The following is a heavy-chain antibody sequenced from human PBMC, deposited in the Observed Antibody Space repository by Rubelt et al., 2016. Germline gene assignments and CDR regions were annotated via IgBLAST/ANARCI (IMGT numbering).Heavy chain of an antibody. D-gene: IGHD6-19*01. J-gene: IGHJ5*02. Sequence: QVQLVQSGAEVKKPGASVKVSCKASGYTFTSYAMHWVRQAPGQRLEWMGWINAGNGNTKYSQKFQVRVTITRDTSASTAYMDLSSLRSEDTAVYYCARVIWGSGWSNNWFDPWGQGTLVTVSS. CDR3: ARVIWGSGWSNNWFDP. CDR2: INAGNGNT. V-gene: IGHV1-3*01. CDR1: GYTFTSYA.